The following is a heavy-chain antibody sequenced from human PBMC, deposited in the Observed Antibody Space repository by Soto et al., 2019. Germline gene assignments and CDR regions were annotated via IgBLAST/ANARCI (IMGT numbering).Heavy chain of an antibody. V-gene: IGHV3-72*01. D-gene: IGHD3-22*01. CDR1: GFTVSDHY. CDR3: VRATYFSDTSGYTRCLDY. J-gene: IGHJ4*02. CDR2: SRDKPQGYST. Sequence: XEFLRLSFAGSGFTVSDHYIDWVRQAPGKGLEWVGRSRDKPQGYSTAYAASVKGRFTTSRDESKNSAYLQMNSLKTEDTAVYYCVRATYFSDTSGYTRCLDYWGQGTLVTVSS.